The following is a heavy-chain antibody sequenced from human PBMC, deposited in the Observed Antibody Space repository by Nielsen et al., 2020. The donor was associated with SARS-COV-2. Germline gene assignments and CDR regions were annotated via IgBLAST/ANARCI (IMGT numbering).Heavy chain of an antibody. CDR1: GFTFSSYA. J-gene: IGHJ5*02. D-gene: IGHD2-2*01. CDR2: ISYDGSNK. CDR3: ASLDRCSSTSCYRWGWFDP. V-gene: IGHV3-30-3*01. Sequence: GGSLRLSCAASGFTFSSYAMHWVRQAPGKGLEWVAVISYDGSNKYYADSVKGRFTISRDNSKNTLYLQMNSLRAEDTAVYYCASLDRCSSTSCYRWGWFDPWGQGTLVTVSS.